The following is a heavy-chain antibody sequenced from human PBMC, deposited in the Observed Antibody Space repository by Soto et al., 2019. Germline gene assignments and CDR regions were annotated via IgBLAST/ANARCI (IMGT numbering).Heavy chain of an antibody. V-gene: IGHV2-5*01. Sequence: SGPTLVNPTQTLTLTCIFSGFSLRTIGVGVGWIRQPPGKALEWLGFIYWNDDKRYSPSLKSRLTITKDTSKNQVVLTMTNMDPVDTATYYCAKSGRSGCYGSFHAWGQGTQVTVS. D-gene: IGHD6-19*01. CDR2: IYWNDDK. CDR1: GFSLRTIGVG. J-gene: IGHJ5*02. CDR3: AKSGRSGCYGSFHA.